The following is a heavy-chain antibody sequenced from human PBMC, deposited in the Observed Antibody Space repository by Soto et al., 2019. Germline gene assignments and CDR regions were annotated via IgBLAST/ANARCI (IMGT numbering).Heavy chain of an antibody. CDR1: GYTFTSYY. CDR2: INPSGGST. CDR3: AREEPSGFYYGSGSYPNGGY. V-gene: IGHV1-46*01. Sequence: AAVKVSCKASGYTFTSYYMHWVRQAPGQGLEWMGIINPSGGSTSYAQKFQGRVTMTRDTSTSTVYMELSSLRSDDTAVYYCAREEPSGFYYGSGSYPNGGYWGQGTLVTVSS. J-gene: IGHJ4*02. D-gene: IGHD3-10*01.